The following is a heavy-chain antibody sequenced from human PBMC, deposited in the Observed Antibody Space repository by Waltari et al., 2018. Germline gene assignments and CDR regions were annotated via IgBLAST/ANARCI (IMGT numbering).Heavy chain of an antibody. CDR2: IYYSGST. D-gene: IGHD2-21*01. Sequence: QVQLQESGPGLVKPSETLSLTYTVSGGSISSYYWSWIRQPPGKGLEWIGYIYYSGSTNYNPSLKSRVTISVDTSKNQFSLKLSSVTAADTAVYYCATDSVDAFDIWGQGTMVTVSS. V-gene: IGHV4-59*01. J-gene: IGHJ3*02. CDR1: GGSISSYY. CDR3: ATDSVDAFDI.